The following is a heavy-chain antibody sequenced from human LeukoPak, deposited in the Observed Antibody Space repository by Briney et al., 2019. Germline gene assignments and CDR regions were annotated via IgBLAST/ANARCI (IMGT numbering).Heavy chain of an antibody. D-gene: IGHD5-12*01. V-gene: IGHV3-21*04. CDR2: ISTGSSYI. CDR1: GFTFSRYT. J-gene: IGHJ4*02. CDR3: AKKSRVATIGTLYYFDY. Sequence: GGSLRLSCATSGFTFSRYTMTWVRQAPGKGLEWFSSISTGSSYIYYADSMRGRFTISRDNAKNTLYLQMNSLRAEDTAVYYCAKKSRVATIGTLYYFDYWGQGTLVTVSS.